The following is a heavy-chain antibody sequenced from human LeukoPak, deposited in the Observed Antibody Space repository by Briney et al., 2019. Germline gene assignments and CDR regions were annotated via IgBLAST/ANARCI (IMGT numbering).Heavy chain of an antibody. CDR3: ARGGYDSGSYYRGPLYYFDY. V-gene: IGHV3-53*01. Sequence: GGSLRLSCAASGFTVSSNYMSWVRQAPGKGLEWVSVIYSGGATYYTDSVKGRFTISRDNSKNTLYLQMNSLRAEDTAVYYCARGGYDSGSYYRGPLYYFDYWGQGTLVTVSS. CDR2: IYSGGAT. CDR1: GFTVSSNY. J-gene: IGHJ4*02. D-gene: IGHD3-10*01.